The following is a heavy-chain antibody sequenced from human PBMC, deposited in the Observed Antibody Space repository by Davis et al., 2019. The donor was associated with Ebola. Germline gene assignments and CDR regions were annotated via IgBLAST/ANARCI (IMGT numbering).Heavy chain of an antibody. CDR3: AKDRLRLWLGES. J-gene: IGHJ5*02. CDR2: ISYDGSNK. CDR1: GFTFSSYG. Sequence: GGSLRLSCAASGFTFSSYGMHWVRQAPGKGLEWVAVISYDGSNKYYADSVKGRFTISRDNSENMLYLQMNSLRAEDTAVYYCAKDRLRLWLGESSGQGTLVTISS. V-gene: IGHV3-30*18. D-gene: IGHD3-10*01.